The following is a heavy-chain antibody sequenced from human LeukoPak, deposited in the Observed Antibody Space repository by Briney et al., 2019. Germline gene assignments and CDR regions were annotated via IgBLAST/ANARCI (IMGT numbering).Heavy chain of an antibody. V-gene: IGHV3-43*02. J-gene: IGHJ4*02. D-gene: IGHD6-19*01. CDR3: ARVSESSGWYDY. CDR2: ISGDGGST. Sequence: GGSLRLSCAAPGFMFHDYAIHGVRQAPGKGLEWVSLISGDGGSTFYADSVKGRFTISRDNSKNSLYLQMNSLRSDDTALYYCARVSESSGWYDYWGQGTLVTVSS. CDR1: GFMFHDYA.